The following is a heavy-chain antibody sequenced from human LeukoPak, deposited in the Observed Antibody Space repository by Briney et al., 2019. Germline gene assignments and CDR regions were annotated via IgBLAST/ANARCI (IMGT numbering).Heavy chain of an antibody. J-gene: IGHJ4*02. CDR1: GFTFSSYA. V-gene: IGHV3-23*01. CDR3: AKGPSSGWIYFDY. D-gene: IGHD6-19*01. CDR2: ISGSGAST. Sequence: GGSLRLSCAASGFTFSSYAVSWVRQAPGKGLEGVSAISGSGASTYYADSVKGRFTISRDNSKNTLYLQMNSLRAEDTAVYYCAKGPSSGWIYFDYWGQGTLVTVSS.